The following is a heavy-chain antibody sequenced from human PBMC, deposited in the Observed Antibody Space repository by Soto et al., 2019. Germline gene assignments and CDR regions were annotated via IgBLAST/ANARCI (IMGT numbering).Heavy chain of an antibody. V-gene: IGHV3-23*01. Sequence: GGSLRLSCAASGFTFSSYAMNWVRQAPGKGLEWVSTFSGSGGNTYYADSVKGRFTISRDNSKNTLYLQMNSLRAEDTAVYYCAKDRGYCSGGSCYSDSFDYWGQGTLVTVSS. D-gene: IGHD2-15*01. J-gene: IGHJ4*02. CDR1: GFTFSSYA. CDR2: FSGSGGNT. CDR3: AKDRGYCSGGSCYSDSFDY.